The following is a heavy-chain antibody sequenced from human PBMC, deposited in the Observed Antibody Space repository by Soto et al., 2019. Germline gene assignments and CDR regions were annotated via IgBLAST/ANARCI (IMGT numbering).Heavy chain of an antibody. D-gene: IGHD3-22*01. CDR3: ASSRSGPYYYYGMDV. Sequence: SVKVAGSASGCPFISYAMTWVRQAPGQGLEWMGGIIPIFGTANYAQKFQGRVTITADESTSTAYMELSSLRSEDTAVYHCASSRSGPYYYYGMDVCGQGTTVTVSS. CDR1: GCPFISYA. J-gene: IGHJ6*02. V-gene: IGHV1-69*01. CDR2: IIPIFGTA.